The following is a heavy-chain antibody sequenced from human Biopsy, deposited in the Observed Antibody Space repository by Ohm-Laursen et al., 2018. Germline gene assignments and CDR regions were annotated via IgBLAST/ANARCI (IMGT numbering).Heavy chain of an antibody. CDR2: INHSGRT. J-gene: IGHJ6*02. CDR1: GESFNGYY. D-gene: IGHD3-22*01. Sequence: GTLSLTCAVYGESFNGYYWSWIRQTPGKGLEWIGEINHSGRTNYNPSLKSRVTISVDTSKSQFSLKVRSATAADTAVYYCVRGVDYYDPYHYYALDVWGQGTTVTVSS. V-gene: IGHV4-34*01. CDR3: VRGVDYYDPYHYYALDV.